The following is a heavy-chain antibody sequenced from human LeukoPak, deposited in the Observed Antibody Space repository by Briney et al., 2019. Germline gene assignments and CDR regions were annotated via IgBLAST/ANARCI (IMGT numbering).Heavy chain of an antibody. CDR1: GYTFTSYG. Sequence: ASVKVSCKASGYTFTSYGISWVRQAPGQGLEWMGWISAYNGNTNYAQKLQGRVTMTTDTSTSTAYMELRSLRSDDTAVYYCARAIPMVRAVIMGYYFDYWGQGTLVTVSS. V-gene: IGHV1-18*01. CDR2: ISAYNGNT. D-gene: IGHD3-10*01. CDR3: ARAIPMVRAVIMGYYFDY. J-gene: IGHJ4*02.